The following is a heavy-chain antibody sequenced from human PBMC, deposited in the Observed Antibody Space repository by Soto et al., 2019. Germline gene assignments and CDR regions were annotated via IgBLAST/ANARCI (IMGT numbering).Heavy chain of an antibody. D-gene: IGHD5-18*01. CDR2: ISKDGGDK. J-gene: IGHJ4*02. Sequence: VGSLRLSCAASVFSFSRYGIHCVRHSPGKWLEWVAAISKDGGDKEYAESVKGRCTISRENSKSTVYLQMNSLRVEDTAVYYCAKDGYKPTYYSDYWGQGTLATLSS. CDR1: VFSFSRYG. V-gene: IGHV3-30*18. CDR3: AKDGYKPTYYSDY.